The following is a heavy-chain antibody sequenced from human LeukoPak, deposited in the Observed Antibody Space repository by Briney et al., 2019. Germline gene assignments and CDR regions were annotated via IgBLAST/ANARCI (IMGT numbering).Heavy chain of an antibody. CDR3: ARGAYSSAWYTFYYYGMDV. CDR2: IYYSGGT. J-gene: IGHJ6*02. Sequence: SETLSLTCTVSGGSISNYYWSWIRQPPGKGLEWIGYIYYSGGTNHNPSLKSRVTISVDSSKNQFSLKLSSVTAADTAVYYCARGAYSSAWYTFYYYGMDVWGQGTTVTVS. V-gene: IGHV4-59*01. CDR1: GGSISNYY. D-gene: IGHD6-19*01.